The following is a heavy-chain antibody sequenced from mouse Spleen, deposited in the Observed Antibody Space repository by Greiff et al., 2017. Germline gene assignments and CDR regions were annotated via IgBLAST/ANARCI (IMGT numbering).Heavy chain of an antibody. D-gene: IGHD6-1*01. J-gene: IGHJ4*01. V-gene: IGHV1-69*01. CDR3: ARCPVNYAMDY. CDR2: IDPSDSYT. CDR1: GYTFTSYW. Sequence: VQLQQPGAELVMPGASVKLSCKASGYTFTSYWMHWVKQRPGQGLEWIGEIDPSDSYTNYNQKFKGKATLTVDKSSSTAYMQLSSLTSEDSAVYYCARCPVNYAMDYWGQGTSVTVSS.